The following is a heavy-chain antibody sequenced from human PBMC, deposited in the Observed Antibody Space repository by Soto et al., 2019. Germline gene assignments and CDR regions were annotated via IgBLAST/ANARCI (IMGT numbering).Heavy chain of an antibody. J-gene: IGHJ6*02. CDR1: GYSFTSYW. D-gene: IGHD3-9*01. CDR2: IDPSDSYT. CDR3: ARHRGRERYYDILTGYDYYYYYGMDV. V-gene: IGHV5-10-1*01. Sequence: PGESLKISCKGSGYSFTSYWISWVRQMPGKGLEWMGRIDPSDSYTNYSPSFQGHVTISADKSISTAYLQWSSLKASDTAMYYCARHRGRERYYDILTGYDYYYYYGMDVWGQGTTVTVSS.